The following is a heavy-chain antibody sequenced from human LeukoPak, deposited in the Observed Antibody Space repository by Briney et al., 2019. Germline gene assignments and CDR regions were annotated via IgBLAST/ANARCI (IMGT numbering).Heavy chain of an antibody. J-gene: IGHJ4*02. V-gene: IGHV3-23*01. CDR1: GFTFSNAW. CDR2: ISGSGGST. CDR3: AKESGVVILGVFDY. D-gene: IGHD3-3*01. Sequence: PGGSLRLSCAASGFTFSNAWMNWVRQAPGKGLEWVSAISGSGGSTYYADSVKGRFTISRDNSKNTLYLQMNSLRAEDTAVYYCAKESGVVILGVFDYWGQGTLVTVSS.